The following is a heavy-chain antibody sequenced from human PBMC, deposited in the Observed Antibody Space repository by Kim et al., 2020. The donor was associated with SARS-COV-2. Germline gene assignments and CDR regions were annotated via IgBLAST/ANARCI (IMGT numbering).Heavy chain of an antibody. D-gene: IGHD3-16*01. CDR3: ARVREIWGWDAFDI. CDR2: INSDGSST. Sequence: GGSLRLSCAASGFTFSSYWMHWVRQAPGKGLVWVSRINSDGSSTSYADSVKGRFTISRDNAKNTLYLQMNSLRAEDTAVYYCARVREIWGWDAFDIWGQGTMVTVSS. CDR1: GFTFSSYW. J-gene: IGHJ3*02. V-gene: IGHV3-74*01.